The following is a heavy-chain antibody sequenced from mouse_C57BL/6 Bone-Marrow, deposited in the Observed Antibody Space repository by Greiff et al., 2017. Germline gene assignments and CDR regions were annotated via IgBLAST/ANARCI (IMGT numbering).Heavy chain of an antibody. CDR1: GYTFTSYW. V-gene: IGHV1-69*01. J-gene: IGHJ3*01. D-gene: IGHD2-2*01. CDR2: IDPSDSYT. Sequence: VQLQQPGAELVMPGASVKLSCKASGYTFTSYWMHWVKQRPGQGLEWIGEIDPSDSYTNYKQKFKGQFTLTVDKSSSTAYMQLSSLTSEESAVYYCARDGYGGAWFAYWGQGTLVTVSA. CDR3: ARDGYGGAWFAY.